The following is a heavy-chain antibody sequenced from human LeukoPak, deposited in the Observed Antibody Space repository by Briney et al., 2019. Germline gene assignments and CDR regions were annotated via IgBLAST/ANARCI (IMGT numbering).Heavy chain of an antibody. V-gene: IGHV3-74*01. CDR2: INSDGSST. CDR3: AKDGTSYYYIYY. Sequence: GSLRLSCAASGFTFSSYWMHWVRQAPGKGLVWVSRINSDGSSTSYADSVKGRFTVSRDDSKNTLYLQMNSLRGDDTAVYYCAKDGTSYYYIYYWGQGTLVTVSS. D-gene: IGHD2/OR15-2a*01. J-gene: IGHJ4*02. CDR1: GFTFSSYW.